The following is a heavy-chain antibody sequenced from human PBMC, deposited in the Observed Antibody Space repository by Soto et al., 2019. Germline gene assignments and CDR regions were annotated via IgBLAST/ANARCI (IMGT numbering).Heavy chain of an antibody. V-gene: IGHV3-21*01. D-gene: IGHD3-22*01. J-gene: IGHJ6*02. Sequence: EVQLVESGGGLVKPGGSLRLSCAASGFTFSTYSMNWVRQAPGKGLEWVSSISSSSSYIYYADSVKGRFTISRDNAKNSMYLQLHCLRAEDRTMYYCARYDSRAYYWPYYYYGMDVWGQGTTVTVS. CDR3: ARYDSRAYYWPYYYYGMDV. CDR1: GFTFSTYS. CDR2: ISSSSSYI.